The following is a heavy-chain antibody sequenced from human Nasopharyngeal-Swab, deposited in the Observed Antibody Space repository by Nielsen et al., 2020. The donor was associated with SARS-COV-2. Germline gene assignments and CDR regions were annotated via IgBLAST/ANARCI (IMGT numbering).Heavy chain of an antibody. CDR3: ARVPSSYYYDGSGYTPSDAFDI. CDR2: IYYSGST. J-gene: IGHJ3*02. D-gene: IGHD3-22*01. V-gene: IGHV4-59*01. CDR1: GGSISSYY. Sequence: GSLRLSFTVSGGSISSYYWSWIRQPPGKGLEWIGYIYYSGSTNYNPSLKSRVTISVDTSKNQFSLKLSSVTAADTAVYYCARVPSSYYYDGSGYTPSDAFDIWGQGTMVTVSS.